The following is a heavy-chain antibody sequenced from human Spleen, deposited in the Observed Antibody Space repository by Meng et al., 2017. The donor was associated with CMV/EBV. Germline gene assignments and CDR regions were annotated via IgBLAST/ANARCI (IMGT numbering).Heavy chain of an antibody. J-gene: IGHJ4*02. V-gene: IGHV2-5*02. Sequence: QITLKESGPTLVKPTQTLTLTCTFSGFSLSTSGVGVGWIRQPPGKALEWLALIYWDDDKRYSPSLKSRLTITKDTSKNQAVLTMTNMDPVDTATYYCAHRRRVDTALSYWGQGTLVTVAS. D-gene: IGHD5-18*01. CDR3: AHRRRVDTALSY. CDR2: IYWDDDK. CDR1: GFSLSTSGVG.